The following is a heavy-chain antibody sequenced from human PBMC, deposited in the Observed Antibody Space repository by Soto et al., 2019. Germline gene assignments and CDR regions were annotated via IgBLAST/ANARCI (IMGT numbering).Heavy chain of an antibody. V-gene: IGHV3-23*01. CDR2: ISGSGGST. J-gene: IGHJ6*02. Sequence: GGSLRLACAASGFTFSSYAMSWVRQAPGKGLEWVSAISGSGGSTYYADSVKGRFTISRDNSKNTLYLQMNSLRAEDTAVYYRAKDDCSGGSCYFYYYYGMDVWGQGTTVTVSS. CDR1: GFTFSSYA. D-gene: IGHD2-15*01. CDR3: AKDDCSGGSCYFYYYYGMDV.